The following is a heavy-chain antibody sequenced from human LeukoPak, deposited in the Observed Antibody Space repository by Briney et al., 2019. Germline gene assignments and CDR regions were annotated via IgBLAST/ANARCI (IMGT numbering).Heavy chain of an antibody. CDR2: IHYSGST. CDR3: ARDFGRGYCSTTSCFVPWFDP. V-gene: IGHV4-59*11. J-gene: IGHJ5*02. CDR1: GGSISNHY. D-gene: IGHD2-2*01. Sequence: SETLSLTCTVSGGSISNHYWSWIRQPPGKGLEGIGYIHYSGSTNYNPPLKSRVTISVDTSKNQFSLKLTSVTAADTAVYYCARDFGRGYCSTTSCFVPWFDPWGQETLVTVSS.